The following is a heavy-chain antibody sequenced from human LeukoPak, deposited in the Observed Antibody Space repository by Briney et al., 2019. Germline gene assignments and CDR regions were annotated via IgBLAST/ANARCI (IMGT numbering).Heavy chain of an antibody. D-gene: IGHD6-13*01. V-gene: IGHV1-18*01. CDR2: IGAYNGNT. CDR1: GYTFTSYG. J-gene: IGHJ5*02. Sequence: ASVKVSCKASGYTFTSYGISWVRQAPGQGLEWMGWIGAYNGNTNYAQKLQGRVTMTTDTSTSTAYMELRSLRSDDTAVYYCARDSNQARWYPHWFDPWGQGTLVTVSS. CDR3: ARDSNQARWYPHWFDP.